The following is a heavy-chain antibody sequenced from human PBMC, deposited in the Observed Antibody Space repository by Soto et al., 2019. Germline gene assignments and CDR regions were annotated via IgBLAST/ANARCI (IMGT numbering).Heavy chain of an antibody. CDR3: AREGGDGIDY. Sequence: SETLSLTCTVSGGSIRSGSHYWSWIRQHPGKGLEWIGYVYYSGSTYYNPSLKSRITISISTSKNQFSLKLTSVTAADTAVYYCAREGGDGIDYWGQGTLVTVSS. CDR2: VYYSGST. J-gene: IGHJ4*02. V-gene: IGHV4-31*03. CDR1: GGSIRSGSHY. D-gene: IGHD3-16*01.